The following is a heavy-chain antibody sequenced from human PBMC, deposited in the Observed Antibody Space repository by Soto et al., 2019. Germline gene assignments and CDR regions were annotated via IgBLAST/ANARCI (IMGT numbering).Heavy chain of an antibody. V-gene: IGHV4-30-4*01. CDR1: GGSIGSGDYY. D-gene: IGHD5-12*01. CDR2: IYYSGTT. Sequence: QVQLQESGPGLVKPSQTLTLTCTVSGGSIGSGDYYWSWIRQPPGKGLEWIGFIYYSGTTSYNPSLKSRLNISLDRSKNQFSLKVSSVTAADTAVYYCAREGRRATDYYYYGMEVWGLGATVTVSS. J-gene: IGHJ6*02. CDR3: AREGRRATDYYYYGMEV.